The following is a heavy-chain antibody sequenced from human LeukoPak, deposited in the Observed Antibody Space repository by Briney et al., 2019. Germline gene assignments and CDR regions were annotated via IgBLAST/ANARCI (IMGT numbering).Heavy chain of an antibody. CDR2: INPNSGGT. D-gene: IGHD4-17*01. Sequence: ASVKVSCKASGYTFTGYYMHWVRQAPGQGLEWMGWINPNSGGTNYAQKFQGRVTMTRDTSISTAYVELSGLRSDDTAMYYCARASVYGDYINWFDPWGQGTLVTVSS. CDR3: ARASVYGDYINWFDP. J-gene: IGHJ5*02. V-gene: IGHV1-2*02. CDR1: GYTFTGYY.